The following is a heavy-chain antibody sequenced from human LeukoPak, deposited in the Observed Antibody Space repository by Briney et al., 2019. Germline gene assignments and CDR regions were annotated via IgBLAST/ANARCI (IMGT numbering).Heavy chain of an antibody. CDR1: GFTFSSYG. CDR3: ASALSARQTNQFDY. D-gene: IGHD6-6*01. Sequence: GRPLRLSCAASGFTFSSYGMHWVRQAPGKGLEWVAVIWYDGSNKYYADSVKGRFTISRDNSKNTLYLQMNSLRAEDTAVYYCASALSARQTNQFDYWGQGTLVTVSS. V-gene: IGHV3-33*01. CDR2: IWYDGSNK. J-gene: IGHJ4*02.